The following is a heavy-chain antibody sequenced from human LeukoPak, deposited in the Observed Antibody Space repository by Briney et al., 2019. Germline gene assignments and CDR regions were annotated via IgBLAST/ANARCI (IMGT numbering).Heavy chain of an antibody. CDR2: ISGSGGST. CDR1: GFTFSTYW. D-gene: IGHD2-15*01. V-gene: IGHV3-23*01. Sequence: GGSLRLSCAASGFTFSTYWMHWVRQAPGKGLEWVSAISGSGGSTYYADSVKGRFTISRDNSKNTLYLQMNSLRAEDTAVYYCAKAEDIVVVVALNAFDIWGQGTMVTVSS. CDR3: AKAEDIVVVVALNAFDI. J-gene: IGHJ3*02.